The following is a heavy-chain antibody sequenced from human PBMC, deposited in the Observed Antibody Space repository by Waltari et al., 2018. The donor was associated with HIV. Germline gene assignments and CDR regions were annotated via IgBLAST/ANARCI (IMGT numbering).Heavy chain of an antibody. J-gene: IGHJ4*02. D-gene: IGHD2-15*01. CDR2: IYYSGST. V-gene: IGHV4-39*01. Sequence: QLQLQESGPGLVKPSETLSLTCTVSGGSISSSSYYWGWLRQPPGKGLEWIGSIYYSGSTYYNPSLKSRVTISVDTSKNQFSLKLSSVTAADTAVYYCARHWSGGSCYPDYWGQGTLVTVSS. CDR3: ARHWSGGSCYPDY. CDR1: GGSISSSSYY.